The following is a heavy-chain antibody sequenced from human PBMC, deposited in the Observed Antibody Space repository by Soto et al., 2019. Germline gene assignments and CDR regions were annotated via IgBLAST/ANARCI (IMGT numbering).Heavy chain of an antibody. CDR1: GYTFTSSG. Sequence: VSVKVSCKASGYTFTSSGISWVRQAPGQGFEWLGWVCTYSGSTNYAQKLQGRVTMTTDTTTSTAYMELRSLRSDDTAVYFCARDTSNYFDFRGQGTLGTVSS. CDR2: VCTYSGST. D-gene: IGHD2-2*01. CDR3: ARDTSNYFDF. V-gene: IGHV1-18*01. J-gene: IGHJ4*02.